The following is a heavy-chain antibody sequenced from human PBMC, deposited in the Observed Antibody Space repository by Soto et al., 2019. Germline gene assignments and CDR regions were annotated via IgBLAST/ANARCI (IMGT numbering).Heavy chain of an antibody. J-gene: IGHJ6*03. CDR3: ARERTGSSTSWERVGVYYYYMDV. Sequence: QVQLVQSGAEVKKPGASVKVSCKASGYTFTSYGISWVRQAPGQGLEWMGWISAYNGNTNYAQKLQGRVTMTTDTSTSTAYRELRSLRSDETAVYYCARERTGSSTSWERVGVYYYYMDVWGKGTTVTVSS. CDR1: GYTFTSYG. CDR2: ISAYNGNT. D-gene: IGHD2-2*01. V-gene: IGHV1-18*01.